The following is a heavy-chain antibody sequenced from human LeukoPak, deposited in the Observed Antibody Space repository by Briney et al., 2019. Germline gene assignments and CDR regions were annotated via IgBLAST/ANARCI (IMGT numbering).Heavy chain of an antibody. V-gene: IGHV3-20*04. J-gene: IGHJ4*02. CDR2: INWNGGST. CDR3: AREGYSNYFGY. D-gene: IGHD4-11*01. CDR1: GFTFDDYG. Sequence: GGSLRLSCAASGFTFDDYGMSWVRQAPGKGLEWVSGINWNGGSTGYVDSVKGRFTISRDNAKNSLYLQMNSLRAEDTAVYYCAREGYSNYFGYWGQGTLVTVSS.